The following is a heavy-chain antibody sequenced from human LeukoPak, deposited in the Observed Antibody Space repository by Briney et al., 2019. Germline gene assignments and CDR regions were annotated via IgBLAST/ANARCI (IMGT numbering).Heavy chain of an antibody. D-gene: IGHD6-6*01. Sequence: SQTLSLTCTVSGGSISSGSYYWSWIRQPAGKGLEWIGRIYTSGSTNYNPSLKSRVTISVDTSKNQFSLKLSSVTAADTAVYYCARDGRQLVGEVFDYWGQGILVTVSS. CDR3: ARDGRQLVGEVFDY. J-gene: IGHJ4*02. V-gene: IGHV4-61*02. CDR1: GGSISSGSYY. CDR2: IYTSGST.